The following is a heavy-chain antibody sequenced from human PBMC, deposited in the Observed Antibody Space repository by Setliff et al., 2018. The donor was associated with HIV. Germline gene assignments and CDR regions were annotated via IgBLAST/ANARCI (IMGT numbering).Heavy chain of an antibody. CDR3: AREPIGGDDAFDI. CDR2: FIPFFGTR. Sequence: GASVKVSCKASGGTFNNLAITWVRQAPGQGLEWMGEFIPFFGTRNYAQRFQGRVSFTADASTNTAYMELSSLRSEDTAIFYCAREPIGGDDAFDIWGQGTMVTVSS. J-gene: IGHJ3*02. CDR1: GGTFNNLA. V-gene: IGHV1-69*13. D-gene: IGHD2-21*02.